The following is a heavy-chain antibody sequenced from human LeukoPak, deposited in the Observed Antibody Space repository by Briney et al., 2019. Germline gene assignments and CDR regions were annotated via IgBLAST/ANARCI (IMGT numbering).Heavy chain of an antibody. CDR3: AKEWSRTSFFEN. CDR1: GVTFSSYG. V-gene: IGHV3-30*18. D-gene: IGHD2-2*01. J-gene: IGHJ4*02. CDR2: ISYDGSNK. Sequence: GSLSPSCAAAGVTFSSYGMHWVRQAPGKGRGWVAVISYDGSNKFYTDSVKGRFTISRDNSKNMMYLQMNSLRAEDTAVYYCAKEWSRTSFFENWGQGTLVTVSS.